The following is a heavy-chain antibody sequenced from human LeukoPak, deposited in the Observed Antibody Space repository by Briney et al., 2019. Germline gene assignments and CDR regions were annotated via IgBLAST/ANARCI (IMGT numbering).Heavy chain of an antibody. D-gene: IGHD2-8*02. CDR1: GFTFSSYW. CDR2: IKPDGSEK. CDR3: ARGGSWSWDN. Sequence: PGGSLRLSCVPSGFTFSSYWMNWVRQAPGKGLEWVAIIKPDGSEKFYADSVRGRFTLSRENAKNSLYLRMNSLRADHTAVYYCARGGSWSWDNWGQGTLVTVSS. J-gene: IGHJ4*02. V-gene: IGHV3-7*01.